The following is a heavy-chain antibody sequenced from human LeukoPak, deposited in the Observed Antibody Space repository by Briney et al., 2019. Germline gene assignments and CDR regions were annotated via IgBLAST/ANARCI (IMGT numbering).Heavy chain of an antibody. CDR2: ISGSGGST. V-gene: IGHV3-23*01. J-gene: IGHJ4*02. Sequence: GGSLRLSCAASGFTFSSYAMRWVRQAPGKGLEWVSGISGSGGSTYYADSVKGRFTISRDNSKNTLYLQMNNLRAEDTAVYYCAKVLNIGGHWFDYWGQGSLVTVSS. CDR3: AKVLNIGGHWFDY. CDR1: GFTFSSYA. D-gene: IGHD3-9*01.